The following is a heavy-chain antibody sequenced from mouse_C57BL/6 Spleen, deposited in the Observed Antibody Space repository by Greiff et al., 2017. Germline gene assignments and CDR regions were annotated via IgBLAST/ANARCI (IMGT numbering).Heavy chain of an antibody. D-gene: IGHD1-1*01. CDR1: GYTFTSYW. CDR2: IYPGSGST. CDR3: ARGGHYYSGNTLYARDY. Sequence: QVQLQQPGAELVKPGASVKLSCKASGYTFTSYWITWVKQRPGQGLEWIGVIYPGSGSTNYNEKFKSKATLTVDTSSSTAYMQLSSLTSEDSAVXYCARGGHYYSGNTLYARDYWGQGTSVTVSS. J-gene: IGHJ4*01. V-gene: IGHV1-55*01.